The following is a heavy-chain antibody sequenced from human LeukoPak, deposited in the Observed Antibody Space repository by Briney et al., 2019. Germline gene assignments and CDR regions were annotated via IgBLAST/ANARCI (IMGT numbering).Heavy chain of an antibody. CDR3: ATEGAYNWFDP. CDR2: VDPEDGET. V-gene: IGHV1-69-2*01. J-gene: IGHJ5*02. Sequence: ASVKISCKVSGYTFTDYYRHWVQQAPGKGLEWMGLVDPEDGETIYAEKFQGRVTITADTSTDTAYMELSSLRSEDTAVYYCATEGAYNWFDPWGQGTLVTVSS. D-gene: IGHD3-16*01. CDR1: GYTFTDYY.